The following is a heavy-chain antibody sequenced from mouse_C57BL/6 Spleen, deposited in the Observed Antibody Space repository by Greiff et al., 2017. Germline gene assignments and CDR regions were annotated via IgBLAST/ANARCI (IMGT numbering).Heavy chain of an antibody. Sequence: QVQLQQSGAELVKPGASVKISCKASGYAFSSYWMNWVKQRPGKGLEWIGQIYPGDGDTNYNGKFKGKATLTADKSSSTADMQHSSLTSEDAAVYFCARTEYDEGGARDYWGQGTSVTVSS. CDR2: IYPGDGDT. D-gene: IGHD2-3*01. J-gene: IGHJ4*01. CDR3: ARTEYDEGGARDY. CDR1: GYAFSSYW. V-gene: IGHV1-80*01.